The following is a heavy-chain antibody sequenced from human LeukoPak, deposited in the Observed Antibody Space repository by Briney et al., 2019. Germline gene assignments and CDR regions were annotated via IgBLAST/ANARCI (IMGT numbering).Heavy chain of an antibody. CDR2: ISYDGSKK. CDR1: GFTFSNYG. J-gene: IGHJ6*02. V-gene: IGHV3-30*18. D-gene: IGHD4-17*01. CDR3: AKDSSTETTHYYYGMDV. Sequence: GRSLRLSCAASGFTFSNYGMHWVRQAPGKGLEWVTVISYDGSKKFYADFVKGRFTISRDNSKKTLYLQMNSLRAEDTAVYYCAKDSSTETTHYYYGMDVWGQGTTVTVSS.